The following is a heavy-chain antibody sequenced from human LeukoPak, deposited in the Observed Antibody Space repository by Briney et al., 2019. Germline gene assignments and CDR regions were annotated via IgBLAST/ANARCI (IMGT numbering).Heavy chain of an antibody. CDR2: IKQDGSET. J-gene: IGHJ4*02. CDR1: GFTFSSNW. V-gene: IGHV3-7*01. CDR3: AKYTGYYFDY. Sequence: GGSLRLSCAASGFTFSSNWMSWVRQAPGKGLEWLAKIKQDGSETCHMDSVKGRFTISRDDAKNSLYLQMNSLRAEDTAVYYCAKYTGYYFDYWGQGILVTVPS. D-gene: IGHD2-2*02.